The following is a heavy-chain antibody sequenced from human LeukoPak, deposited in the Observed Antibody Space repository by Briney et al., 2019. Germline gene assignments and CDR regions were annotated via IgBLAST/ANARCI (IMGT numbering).Heavy chain of an antibody. J-gene: IGHJ5*02. CDR3: ASLLNCSSTSCYDPNWFDP. CDR1: GGSISSSSYY. D-gene: IGHD2-2*01. CDR2: IYYSGST. V-gene: IGHV4-39*07. Sequence: PSETLSLTCTVSGGSISSSSYYWGWIRQPPGKGLEWIGSIYYSGSTYYNPSLKSRVTISVDKSKNQFSLKLSSVTAADTAVYYCASLLNCSSTSCYDPNWFDPWGQGTLVTVSS.